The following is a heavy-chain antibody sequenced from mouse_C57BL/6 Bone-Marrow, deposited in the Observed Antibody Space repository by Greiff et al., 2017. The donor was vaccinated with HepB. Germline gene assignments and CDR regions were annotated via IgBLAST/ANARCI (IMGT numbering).Heavy chain of an antibody. CDR2: INPYNGGT. V-gene: IGHV1-19*01. CDR1: GYTFTDYY. Sequence: EVKVVESGPVLVKPGASVKMSCKASGYTFTDYYMNWVKQSHGKSLEWIGVINPYNGGTSYNQKFKGKATLTVDKSSSTAYMELNSLTSEDSAVYYCARKRSSRYFDYWGQGTTLTVSS. J-gene: IGHJ2*01. CDR3: ARKRSSRYFDY.